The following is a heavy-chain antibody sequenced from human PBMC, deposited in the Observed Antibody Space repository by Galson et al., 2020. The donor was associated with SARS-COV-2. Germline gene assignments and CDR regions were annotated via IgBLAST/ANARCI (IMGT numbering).Heavy chain of an antibody. V-gene: IGHV3-23*01. J-gene: IGHJ4*02. CDR2: IGASDGTT. CDR3: VKPHRTVYGDGY. Sequence: GGSLRLSCAASGFSFGTYVMSWVRQAPGKGFEWVSSIGASDGTTEYADSVKGRFTISRDNAKYTLYLQMNSLRVEDTATYYCVKPHRTVYGDGYWGQGNLVTVSS. CDR1: GFSFGTYV. D-gene: IGHD2-21*01.